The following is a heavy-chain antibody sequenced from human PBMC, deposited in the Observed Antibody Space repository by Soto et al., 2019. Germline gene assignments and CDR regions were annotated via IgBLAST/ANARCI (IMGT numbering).Heavy chain of an antibody. Sequence: GGSLRLSCAASGFTFITSAMSWVRQAPGKGLEWVSTISDGGRFTYFADSVKGRFSISRDDSRNMVFLQMSSLGAEDTALYYCAKSGPTNYFDYWGQGSLVTVSS. CDR1: GFTFITSA. V-gene: IGHV3-23*01. D-gene: IGHD1-26*01. J-gene: IGHJ4*02. CDR3: AKSGPTNYFDY. CDR2: ISDGGRFT.